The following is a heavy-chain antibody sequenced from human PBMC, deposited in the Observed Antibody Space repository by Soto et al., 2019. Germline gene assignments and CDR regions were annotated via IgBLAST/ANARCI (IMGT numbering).Heavy chain of an antibody. V-gene: IGHV1-69*13. CDR1: GGTFSSNA. D-gene: IGHD3-22*01. Sequence: QVQLVQSGAEVKKPGSSVKVSCKASGGTFSSNAISWVRQAPGQGLEWMGGIIPIFGTANYAQKFQGRVTITADESTSTAYMDLSSLRSEDTAVYYCARGNHYDSTGYYNNWFDPWGHGTLVTVSS. J-gene: IGHJ5*02. CDR3: ARGNHYDSTGYYNNWFDP. CDR2: IIPIFGTA.